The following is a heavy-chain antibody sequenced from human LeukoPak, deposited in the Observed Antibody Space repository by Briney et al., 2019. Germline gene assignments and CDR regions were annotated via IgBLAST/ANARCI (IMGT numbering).Heavy chain of an antibody. V-gene: IGHV1-69*13. J-gene: IGHJ5*02. CDR2: IIPIFGTA. CDR3: ASLNYYDSSGYYADTGS. D-gene: IGHD3-22*01. CDR1: GGTFSSYA. Sequence: SVKVSCKASGGTFSSYASSWVRQAPGQGLEWMGGIIPIFGTANYAQKFQGRVTITADESTSTAYMEVSSLRSEDMAVYYCASLNYYDSSGYYADTGSWGQGTLVTVSS.